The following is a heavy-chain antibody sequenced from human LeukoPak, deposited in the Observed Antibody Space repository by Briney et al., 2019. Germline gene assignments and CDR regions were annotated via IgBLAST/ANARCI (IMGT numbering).Heavy chain of an antibody. J-gene: IGHJ4*02. CDR3: AKPTRGSGSFLIDF. V-gene: IGHV3-33*06. CDR1: GFTFSSYG. Sequence: GGSLRLSCAASGFTFSSYGMHWARQAPGKGLEWVAVIWDDGSSKYYGDSVKGRFTISRDNSKNTLYLQMNSLRAGDTAVYYCAKPTRGSGSFLIDFWGQGTLVTVSS. CDR2: IWDDGSSK. D-gene: IGHD1-26*01.